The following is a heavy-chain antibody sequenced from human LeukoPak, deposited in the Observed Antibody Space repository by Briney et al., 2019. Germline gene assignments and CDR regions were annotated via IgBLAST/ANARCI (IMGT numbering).Heavy chain of an antibody. CDR1: GGSISSYY. CDR3: ARLPYSGGFDP. D-gene: IGHD4-11*01. V-gene: IGHV4-59*01. Sequence: SETLSLTCTVSGGSISSYYWSSIRQPPGKGLEWIGYIYYSGSTNYNPSLKSRVTISVDTSKNQFSLKLSSVTAADTAVYYCARLPYSGGFDPWGQGTLVTVSS. J-gene: IGHJ5*02. CDR2: IYYSGST.